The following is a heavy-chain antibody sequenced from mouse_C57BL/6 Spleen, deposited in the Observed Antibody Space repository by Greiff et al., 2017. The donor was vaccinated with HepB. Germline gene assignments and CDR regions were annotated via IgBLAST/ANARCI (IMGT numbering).Heavy chain of an antibody. Sequence: EVKLVESGPELVKPGASVKISCKASGYSFTGYYMNWVKQSPEKSLEWIGEINPSTGGTTYNQKFKAKATLTVDKSSSTAYMQLKSLTSEDSAVYYCARKSKSYYFDYWGQGTTLTVSS. J-gene: IGHJ2*01. V-gene: IGHV1-42*01. CDR2: INPSTGGT. CDR3: ARKSKSYYFDY. CDR1: GYSFTGYY.